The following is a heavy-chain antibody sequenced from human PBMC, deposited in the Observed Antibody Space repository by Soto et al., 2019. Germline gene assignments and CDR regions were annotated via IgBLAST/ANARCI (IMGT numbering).Heavy chain of an antibody. J-gene: IGHJ6*02. CDR3: ARDSSTGYYSGMDV. CDR2: ISTYNGNT. CDR1: GYTFTSYG. V-gene: IGHV1-18*01. Sequence: ASVKVSCKASGYTFTSYGISWVRQAPGQGLEWMGWISTYNGNTDYEQKLQGRVTMTTDTSTTTAYMELRSLRSDDTAVYYCARDSSTGYYSGMDVWGQGTTVTVSS.